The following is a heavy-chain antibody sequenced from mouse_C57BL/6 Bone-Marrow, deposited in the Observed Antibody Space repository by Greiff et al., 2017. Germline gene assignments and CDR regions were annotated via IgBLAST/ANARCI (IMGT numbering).Heavy chain of an antibody. J-gene: IGHJ4*01. CDR3: ATDAMDY. V-gene: IGHV1-69*01. CDR1: GYTFTSYW. Sequence: QVQLQQPGAELVMPGASVKLSCKASGYTFTSYWLHWVKQRPGQGLEWIGEIDPSDSYTNSNQKFKGKSTLTVDKSSSTAYMQLSSLTSEDSAVYYCATDAMDYWGQGTSVTVAS. CDR2: IDPSDSYT.